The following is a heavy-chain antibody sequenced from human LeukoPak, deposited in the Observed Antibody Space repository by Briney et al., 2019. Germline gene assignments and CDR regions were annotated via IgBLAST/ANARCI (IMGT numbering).Heavy chain of an antibody. Sequence: GSSVNVSCKSSGGTFSKYTISWVRQSPGQGLEWMGGITPLFGTASYAQKFQGRVTITADESASTAYMEVSSLRSEDTAVYYCARDSSDIRRLIAHWGQGTLVTVSS. J-gene: IGHJ1*01. V-gene: IGHV1-69*01. CDR3: ARDSSDIRRLIAH. D-gene: IGHD2-15*01. CDR2: ITPLFGTA. CDR1: GGTFSKYT.